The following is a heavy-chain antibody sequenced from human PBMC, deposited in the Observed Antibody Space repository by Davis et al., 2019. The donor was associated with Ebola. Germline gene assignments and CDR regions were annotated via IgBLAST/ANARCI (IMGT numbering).Heavy chain of an antibody. CDR3: ARDDGYSSGWYVGGMDV. J-gene: IGHJ6*02. CDR1: GYTFTSYG. Sequence: ASVKVSCKASGYTFTSYGISWVRQAPGQGLEWMGWISAYNGNTNYAQKLQGRVTMTTDTSTSTAYMELRSLRSDDTAVYYCARDDGYSSGWYVGGMDVWGQGTTVTVSS. CDR2: ISAYNGNT. D-gene: IGHD6-19*01. V-gene: IGHV1-18*01.